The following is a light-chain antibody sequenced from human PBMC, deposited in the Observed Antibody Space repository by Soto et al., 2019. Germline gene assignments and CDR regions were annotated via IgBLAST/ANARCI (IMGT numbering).Light chain of an antibody. CDR2: ATS. CDR3: QQLNNFVFT. CDR1: QGINSY. Sequence: IQLTQSPSSLSASVGDRVTITCRASQGINSYLAWYQQKPGEAPKLLSYATSNLQSGVPSRFSGSGSGTDFTLTISSLQPEDFATYYCQQLNNFVFTFGPGTKVDI. V-gene: IGKV1-9*01. J-gene: IGKJ3*01.